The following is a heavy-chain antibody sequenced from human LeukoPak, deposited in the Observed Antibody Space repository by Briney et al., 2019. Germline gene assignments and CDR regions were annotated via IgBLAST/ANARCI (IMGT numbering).Heavy chain of an antibody. CDR2: VIHSGTT. CDR1: GGSITGSTYY. D-gene: IGHD3-22*01. V-gene: IGHV4-39*01. J-gene: IGHJ4*02. CDR3: ARHDYDSSGHRRDYYFDY. Sequence: PSETLSLTCTVSGGSITGSTYYWGWIRQPPGKGLEWIVSVIHSGTTYYNPSLRSRVIVSMDTSKKQFSLRLSSVTAADTAVYYCARHDYDSSGHRRDYYFDYWSQGTLVTVSS.